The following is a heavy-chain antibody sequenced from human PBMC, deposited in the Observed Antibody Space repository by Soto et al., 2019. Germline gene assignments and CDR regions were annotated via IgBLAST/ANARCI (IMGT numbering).Heavy chain of an antibody. CDR3: ARVPRGVYYGMDV. CDR1: GYHLTSYG. CDR2: ISAYNGDT. V-gene: IGHV1-18*01. J-gene: IGHJ6*02. D-gene: IGHD3-10*01. Sequence: QVQLVQSGAEVKKPGASVKVSCKASGYHLTSYGISWVRQAPGQGLEWMGWISAYNGDTNYAQKFQGRGTLTTDTSTSTAYMEVSRLRSDDTAVYYCARVPRGVYYGMDVWGQGTTVTVSS.